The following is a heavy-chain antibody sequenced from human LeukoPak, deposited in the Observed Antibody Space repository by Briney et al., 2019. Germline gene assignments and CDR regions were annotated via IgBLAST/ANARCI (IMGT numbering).Heavy chain of an antibody. CDR2: IYYSGST. Sequence: SETLSLTCTVSGGSISSSSYYWGWIRQPPGKGLEWIGSIYYSGSTYYNPSLKSRVTISVDTSKDQFSLKLSSVTAADTAVYYCARVSPKHPRGYDSSGYYQVWGQGTLVTVSS. V-gene: IGHV4-39*07. CDR1: GGSISSSSYY. D-gene: IGHD3-22*01. CDR3: ARVSPKHPRGYDSSGYYQV. J-gene: IGHJ4*02.